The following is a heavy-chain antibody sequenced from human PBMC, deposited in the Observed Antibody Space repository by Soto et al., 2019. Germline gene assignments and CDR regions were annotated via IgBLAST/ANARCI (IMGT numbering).Heavy chain of an antibody. D-gene: IGHD4-4*01. CDR2: MNPNSGNT. V-gene: IGHV1-8*01. CDR3: ARQVYSNYEGYFDY. CDR1: GYTFTSYD. J-gene: IGHJ4*02. Sequence: ASVKVSCKASGYTFTSYDINCVRQATGQGLEWMGWMNPNSGNTGYAQKFQGRVTMTRNTSISTAYMELSSLRSEDTAVYYCARQVYSNYEGYFDYWGQGTLVTVSS.